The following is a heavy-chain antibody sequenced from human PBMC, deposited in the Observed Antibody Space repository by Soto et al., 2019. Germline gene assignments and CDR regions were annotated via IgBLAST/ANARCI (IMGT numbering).Heavy chain of an antibody. D-gene: IGHD1-26*01. CDR2: IWYDGSNK. CDR1: GFTFSSYG. Sequence: QVQLVESGGGVVQPGRSLRLSCAASGFTFSSYGMHWVRQAPGKGLEWVAVIWYDGSNKYYADSVKGRFTISRDNSKKTLYLQMNSLRAEDTAVYYCARDSGGLQEQDAFDIWGQGTMVTVSS. J-gene: IGHJ3*02. V-gene: IGHV3-33*01. CDR3: ARDSGGLQEQDAFDI.